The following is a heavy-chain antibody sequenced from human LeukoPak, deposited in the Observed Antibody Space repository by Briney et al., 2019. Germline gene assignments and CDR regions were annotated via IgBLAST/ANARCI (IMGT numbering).Heavy chain of an antibody. Sequence: ASVKVSCKASRYTFTSYAISWVRQAPRHGVEWMGWISAYNGNTNYAQKLQGRVTMTTDTSTSTAYMELRSLRSDDTAVYYCARDRGDGYKPEDYWGQGTLVTVSS. CDR3: ARDRGDGYKPEDY. J-gene: IGHJ4*02. D-gene: IGHD5-24*01. CDR2: ISAYNGNT. V-gene: IGHV1-18*01. CDR1: RYTFTSYA.